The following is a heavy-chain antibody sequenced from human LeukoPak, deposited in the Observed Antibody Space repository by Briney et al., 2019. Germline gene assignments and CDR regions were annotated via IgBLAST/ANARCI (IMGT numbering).Heavy chain of an antibody. CDR3: ARDPYDYGDSYYDY. Sequence: PGGSLRLSCAASGFTFSSYSMNWVRQAPGKGLEWVSSISSSSSYIHYADSVKGRFTISRDNAKNSLYLQMNSLRAEDTAVYYCARDPYDYGDSYYDYWGQGTLVTVSS. V-gene: IGHV3-21*01. D-gene: IGHD4-17*01. CDR1: GFTFSSYS. J-gene: IGHJ4*02. CDR2: ISSSSSYI.